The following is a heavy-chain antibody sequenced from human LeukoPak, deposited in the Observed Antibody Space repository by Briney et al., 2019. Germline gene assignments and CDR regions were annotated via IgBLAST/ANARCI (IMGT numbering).Heavy chain of an antibody. CDR3: ARDRGNGDYGDYFDS. CDR2: IQTSGRV. Sequence: SETLSLTCSVSGGSVTSGHNYWNWLRWPAGKGLEWIGRIQTSGRVNYNPSLQSRVTLYLDTPKNLVSLQLTSVTAADTAVYYCARDRGNGDYGDYFDSWGQGTQVTVSS. J-gene: IGHJ4*02. V-gene: IGHV4-61*02. D-gene: IGHD4-17*01. CDR1: GGSVTSGHNY.